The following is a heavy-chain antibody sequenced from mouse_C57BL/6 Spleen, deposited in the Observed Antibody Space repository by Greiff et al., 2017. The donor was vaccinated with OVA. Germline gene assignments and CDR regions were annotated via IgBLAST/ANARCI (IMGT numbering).Heavy chain of an antibody. J-gene: IGHJ2*01. CDR3: ARSVFDY. Sequence: EVQLKESGPELVKPGASVKISCKASGYSFTGYYMNWVKQSPEKSLEWIGEINPSTGGTTYNQKFKAKATLTVDKSSSTAYMQLKSLTSEDSAVYYCARSVFDYWGQGTTLTVSS. V-gene: IGHV1-42*01. CDR2: INPSTGGT. CDR1: GYSFTGYY.